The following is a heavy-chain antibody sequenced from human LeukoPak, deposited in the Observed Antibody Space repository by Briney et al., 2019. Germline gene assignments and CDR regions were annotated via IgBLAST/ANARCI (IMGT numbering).Heavy chain of an antibody. V-gene: IGHV1-46*01. Sequence: GASVKVSCTASGYTFTSYYMHWVRQAPGQGLEWMGIINPSGGSTSYAQKFQGRVTMTRDTSTSTVYMELSSLRSEDTAVYYCARDSAYCTNGVCSFDYWGQGTLVTVSS. CDR1: GYTFTSYY. CDR3: ARDSAYCTNGVCSFDY. D-gene: IGHD2-8*01. J-gene: IGHJ4*02. CDR2: INPSGGST.